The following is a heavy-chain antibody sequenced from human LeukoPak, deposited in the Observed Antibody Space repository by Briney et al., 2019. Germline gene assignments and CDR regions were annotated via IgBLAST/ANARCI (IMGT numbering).Heavy chain of an antibody. CDR3: VRFNWNHEGYGMDV. D-gene: IGHD1-20*01. CDR1: GFTFSSYS. V-gene: IGHV3-21*01. J-gene: IGHJ6*02. Sequence: PGGSLRLSCAASGFTFSSYSMNWVRQAPGKGLEWVSSISSSSSYIYYADSVKGRFTISRDSAKNSLYLQMNSLRAEDTAVYYCVRFNWNHEGYGMDVWGQGTTVTVSS. CDR2: ISSSSSYI.